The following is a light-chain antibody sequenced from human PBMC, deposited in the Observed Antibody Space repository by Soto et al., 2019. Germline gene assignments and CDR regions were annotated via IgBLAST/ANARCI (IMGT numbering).Light chain of an antibody. CDR3: AAWDDSLNGYV. Sequence: QSVLTQPPSASGTPGQRVTISCSGGSSNIETNAVNWYQQLPGTAPKLLIYNNNQRPSGVPDRFSGSKSGTSASLAICGLQSEDEADYYCAAWDDSLNGYVFGTGTKVTVL. V-gene: IGLV1-44*01. CDR2: NNN. CDR1: SSNIETNA. J-gene: IGLJ1*01.